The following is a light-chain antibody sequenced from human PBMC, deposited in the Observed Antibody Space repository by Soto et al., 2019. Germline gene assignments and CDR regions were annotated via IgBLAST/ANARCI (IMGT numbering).Light chain of an antibody. CDR1: SSDVGGYNY. CDR2: DVT. Sequence: QSALTQPRSVSGSPGQSVTISCTGTSSDVGGYNYVSWYQQHPGKLPKLMIYDVTQRPSGVPDRFSGSKSGNTASLIISGLQAEDEADYYCCSYAGSYTFVFGGGTKVTVL. V-gene: IGLV2-11*01. J-gene: IGLJ2*01. CDR3: CSYAGSYTFV.